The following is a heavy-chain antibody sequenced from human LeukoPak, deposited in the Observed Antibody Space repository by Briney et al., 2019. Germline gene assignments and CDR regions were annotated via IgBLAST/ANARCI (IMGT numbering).Heavy chain of an antibody. J-gene: IGHJ4*02. CDR3: AKPAPHNTDYYYGVHFDY. Sequence: GGSLRLSCAATGFTVSSNYMSWVRQAPGKGLEWVSGISVSGSTYYADSVRGRFTISRDNSKNTLYLQMNSLRAEDTAVYYCAKPAPHNTDYYYGVHFDYWGQGTLVTVSS. V-gene: IGHV3-53*01. CDR1: GFTVSSNY. CDR2: ISVSGST. D-gene: IGHD3-22*01.